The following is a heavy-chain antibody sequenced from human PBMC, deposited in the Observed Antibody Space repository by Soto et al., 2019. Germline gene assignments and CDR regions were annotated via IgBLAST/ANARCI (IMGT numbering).Heavy chain of an antibody. CDR1: GFTFRDYY. Sequence: GGSLGLSFAAPGFTFRDYYMIWIRQAPGKGLEWVSYISSSGTGIYYGDSVKGRFTISRDNAKNSLYLQMNSLRAEDTAVYYCARAYSDAFDIWGQGTMVTVSS. J-gene: IGHJ3*02. CDR2: ISSSGTGI. V-gene: IGHV3-11*01. CDR3: ARAYSDAFDI. D-gene: IGHD2-15*01.